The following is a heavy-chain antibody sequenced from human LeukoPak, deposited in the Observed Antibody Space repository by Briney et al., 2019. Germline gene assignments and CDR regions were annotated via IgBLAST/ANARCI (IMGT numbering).Heavy chain of an antibody. J-gene: IGHJ4*02. V-gene: IGHV3-49*04. CDR3: SRVKRCDDGGCYSDPIQNYLDY. CDR1: GFIFGDYG. Sequence: GGSLRLSCKTSGFIFGDYGLSWVRQAPGKGLEWLGFIRDIASGGTTENAASVGGRFVLSRDDSKNTAYLQMNSLKTEDTGVYFCSRVKRCDDGGCYSDPIQNYLDYWGQGILVIVSS. CDR2: IRDIASGGTT. D-gene: IGHD2-21*01.